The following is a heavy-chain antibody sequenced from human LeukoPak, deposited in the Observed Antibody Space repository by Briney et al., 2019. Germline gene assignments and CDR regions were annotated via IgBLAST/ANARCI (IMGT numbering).Heavy chain of an antibody. J-gene: IGHJ4*02. CDR2: ISTSSSTI. CDR3: ARDYRSSSGWTVDY. CDR1: GFTFSSYS. D-gene: IGHD6-19*01. V-gene: IGHV3-48*02. Sequence: PGGSLRLSCAASGFTFSSYSMNWVRQAPEKGLEWVSYISTSSSTIYYADSVKGRFTISRDNAKNSLYLQMNSLRDEDTAVYYCARDYRSSSGWTVDYWGQGTLVTVSS.